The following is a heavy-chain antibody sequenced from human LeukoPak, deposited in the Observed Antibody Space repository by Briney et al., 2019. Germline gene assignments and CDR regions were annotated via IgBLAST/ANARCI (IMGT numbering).Heavy chain of an antibody. CDR2: IRYDGSNK. Sequence: GGSLRLSCAASGFTFSSYGMHWVRQAPGKGLEWVAFIRYDGSNKDYADSVKGRFTISRDSSKNTLYLQMNSLRAEDTAVYYCAKHRRIYYDSTDYHDAFDIWGQGTMVTVSS. V-gene: IGHV3-30*02. CDR1: GFTFSSYG. D-gene: IGHD3-22*01. J-gene: IGHJ3*02. CDR3: AKHRRIYYDSTDYHDAFDI.